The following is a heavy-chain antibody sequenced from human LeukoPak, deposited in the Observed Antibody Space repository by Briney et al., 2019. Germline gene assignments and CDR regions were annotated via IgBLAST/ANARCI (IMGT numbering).Heavy chain of an antibody. CDR3: ARQGEYSSSLDAFDI. CDR2: IYPGDSDT. D-gene: IGHD6-13*01. J-gene: IGHJ3*02. CDR1: GYIFTAYW. Sequence: GESLKISCKGSGYIFTAYWIGWVRQMPGKGLEWMGIIYPGDSDTRYSPSFQGQVIISVDKPINTAYLQWSSLKALDTAMYYCARQGEYSSSLDAFDIWGQGTMVTVSS. V-gene: IGHV5-51*01.